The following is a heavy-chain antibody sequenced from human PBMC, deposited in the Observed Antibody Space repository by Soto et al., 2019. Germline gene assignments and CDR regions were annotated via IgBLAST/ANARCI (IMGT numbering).Heavy chain of an antibody. CDR1: GFRFNGYA. Sequence: QVQLVESGGGVVQPERSLRLSCAVSGFRFNGYAMHWVRQAPGKGLEWVAVIWYAGSNENYADSVKGRFTISRDNSKNTVYLQMNSLRDEDTAVYYCARAGGYNYGEHTFDYLGQGILVTVSP. CDR2: IWYAGSNE. D-gene: IGHD5-18*01. J-gene: IGHJ4*02. V-gene: IGHV3-33*01. CDR3: ARAGGYNYGEHTFDY.